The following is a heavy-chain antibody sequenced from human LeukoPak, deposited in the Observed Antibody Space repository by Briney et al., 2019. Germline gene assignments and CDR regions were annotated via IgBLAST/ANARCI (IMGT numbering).Heavy chain of an antibody. Sequence: GGSLRLSCAASGFTFSSYGMHWVRQAPGKGLEWVAFIRYDGSNKYYADSVKGRFTIPRDNSKSTVYLQMKSLRPEDTATYYCVKDRNYYGSGSYWGTFDYWGQGTLVTVSS. J-gene: IGHJ4*02. CDR2: IRYDGSNK. CDR1: GFTFSSYG. V-gene: IGHV3-30*02. CDR3: VKDRNYYGSGSYWGTFDY. D-gene: IGHD3-10*01.